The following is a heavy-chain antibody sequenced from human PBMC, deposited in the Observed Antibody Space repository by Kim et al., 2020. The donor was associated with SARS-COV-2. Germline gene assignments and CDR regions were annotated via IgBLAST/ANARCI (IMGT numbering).Heavy chain of an antibody. J-gene: IGHJ5*02. Sequence: SETLSLTCTVSGGSISSYYWSWIRQPPGKGLEWIGYIYYSGSTNYNPSLKSRVTISVDTSKNQFSLKLSSVTAADTAVYYCARGFRPAAAGRGGFDPWGQGTLVTVSS. CDR2: IYYSGST. V-gene: IGHV4-59*13. CDR3: ARGFRPAAAGRGGFDP. CDR1: GGSISSYY. D-gene: IGHD6-13*01.